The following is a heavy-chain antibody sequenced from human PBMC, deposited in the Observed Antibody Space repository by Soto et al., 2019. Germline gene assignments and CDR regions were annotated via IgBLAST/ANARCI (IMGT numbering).Heavy chain of an antibody. D-gene: IGHD1-26*01. CDR2: IIPIFGTV. CDR1: CGTFSSYA. V-gene: IGHV1-69*13. CDR3: ARAPSVGATVDY. J-gene: IGHJ4*02. Sequence: SVNGTCKASCGTFSSYAISWVRQAPGQVLEWMGGIIPIFGTVNYAQKFQGRVTITADESTSTAYMELSSLRSEDTAVYYCARAPSVGATVDYWGQGTLVTVSS.